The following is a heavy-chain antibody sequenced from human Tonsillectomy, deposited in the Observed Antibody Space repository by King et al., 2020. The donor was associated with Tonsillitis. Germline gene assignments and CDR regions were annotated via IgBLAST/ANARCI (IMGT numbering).Heavy chain of an antibody. D-gene: IGHD3-3*01. Sequence: VQLVESGGGVVQPGRSLRLSCSASGFTFSSYAMHWVRQAPGKGLEWVAVISYDGRNKYYADSVKGRFTISRDNSKNTLYMQMNSLRAEDSAEYFCTRSRMAIFGVVTLGFYFDYWGQGTLVTVSS. CDR2: ISYDGRNK. CDR1: GFTFSSYA. V-gene: IGHV3-30*04. J-gene: IGHJ4*02. CDR3: TRSRMAIFGVVTLGFYFDY.